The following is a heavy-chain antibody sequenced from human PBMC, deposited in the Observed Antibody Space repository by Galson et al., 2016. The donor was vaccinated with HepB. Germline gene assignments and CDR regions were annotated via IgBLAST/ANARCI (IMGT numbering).Heavy chain of an antibody. CDR1: GFTFSRHV. V-gene: IGHV3-30-3*01. Sequence: SLRLSCAASGFTFSRHVMHWVRQAPGKGLEWVAVMSDDGSKKYYADSVKGRFTISRDNSKNTLYLQMNSLKPEDTALYYCARYDFYYCWDVWGQGTTVTVSS. CDR3: ARYDFYYCWDV. J-gene: IGHJ6*02. CDR2: MSDDGSKK.